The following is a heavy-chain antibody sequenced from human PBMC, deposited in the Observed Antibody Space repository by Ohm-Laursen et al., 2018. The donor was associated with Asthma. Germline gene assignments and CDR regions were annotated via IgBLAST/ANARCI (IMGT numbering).Heavy chain of an antibody. CDR1: GFTFSSYG. Sequence: SLRLSCAASGFTFSSYGMHWVRQAPGKGLEWVAVGGSYYDGGLKYYADSVNGRFTVSRDDSKNTLYLQMNSLRPDDTAVYYCTRDVMEWYLPAFDFWGQGTLVTVSS. D-gene: IGHD3-3*01. CDR2: GGSYYDGGLK. CDR3: TRDVMEWYLPAFDF. J-gene: IGHJ4*02. V-gene: IGHV3-30*03.